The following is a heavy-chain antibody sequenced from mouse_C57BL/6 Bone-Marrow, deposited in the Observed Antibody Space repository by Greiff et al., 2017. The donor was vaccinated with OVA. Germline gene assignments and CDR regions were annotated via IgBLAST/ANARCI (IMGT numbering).Heavy chain of an antibody. CDR1: GYTFTNYW. CDR3: AHYGSRLYLHY. D-gene: IGHD1-1*01. J-gene: IGHJ2*02. V-gene: IGHV1-59*01. Sequence: VQLQESGAELVRPGTSVKLSCKAPGYTFTNYWMHWVKQRPGQGLEWIGVIAPSDSYINYNQKFKGRATLTVDTSSSTAYMHLSSLTSEDSAVYYCAHYGSRLYLHYWGQGTSLTVSS. CDR2: IAPSDSYI.